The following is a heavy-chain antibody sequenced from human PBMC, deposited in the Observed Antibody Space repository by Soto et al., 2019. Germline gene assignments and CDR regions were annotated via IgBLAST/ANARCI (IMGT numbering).Heavy chain of an antibody. J-gene: IGHJ4*02. CDR2: FDPEDGET. CDR3: ATDKLDYDILTGYYRNFDY. D-gene: IGHD3-9*01. CDR1: ADTFTSYY. V-gene: IGHV1-24*01. Sequence: ASVKVSCKAPADTFTSYYIHWVRQAPGKGLEWMGGFDPEDGETIYAQKFQGRVTMTEDTSTDTAYMELSSLRSEDTAVYYCATDKLDYDILTGYYRNFDYWGQGTLVTVS.